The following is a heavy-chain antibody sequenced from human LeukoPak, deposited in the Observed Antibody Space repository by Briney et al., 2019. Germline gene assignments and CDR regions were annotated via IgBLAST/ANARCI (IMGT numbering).Heavy chain of an antibody. V-gene: IGHV1-2*02. D-gene: IGHD1-26*01. J-gene: IGHJ3*02. CDR2: INPYSGGT. Sequence: ASVKVSCKASGYSFTDYYIHWVRQAPGQGLEWMGWINPYSGGTNYAEKFQGRVTMTRDTSITTAYMELSSLKSDDTAMYYCASESGSYSSLQDPSPGAFDIWGQGTMVTVSS. CDR1: GYSFTDYY. CDR3: ASESGSYSSLQDPSPGAFDI.